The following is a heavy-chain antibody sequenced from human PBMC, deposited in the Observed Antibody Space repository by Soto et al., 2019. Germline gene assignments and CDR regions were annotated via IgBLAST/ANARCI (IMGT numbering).Heavy chain of an antibody. CDR3: TTDSYPTMIVFRFDY. J-gene: IGHJ4*01. CDR1: GVTCINAW. V-gene: IGHV3-15*07. D-gene: IGHD3-22*01. Sequence: GGSLRLSCAASGVTCINAWINWVRQAPGKGLEWVGRIKSKTDGGTTDFAAPVKGRFAISSDDSKNMVYLQMNSLKTEDTGIYYSTTDSYPTMIVFRFDYCGHGTRLTVSS. CDR2: IKSKTDGGTT.